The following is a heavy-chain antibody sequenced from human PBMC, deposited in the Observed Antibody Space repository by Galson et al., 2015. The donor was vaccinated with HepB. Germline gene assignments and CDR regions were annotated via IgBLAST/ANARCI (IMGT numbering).Heavy chain of an antibody. CDR3: ARIANSYDGSGFYDY. D-gene: IGHD3-22*01. CDR2: IYSGGNT. J-gene: IGHJ4*02. CDR1: GFTVSRSY. V-gene: IGHV3-53*01. Sequence: SLRLSCAASGFTVSRSYMTWVRQAPGKGLEWVSIIYSGGNTYYADSVKGRFTISRDNSKNSLYLQMNRLRAEDTAVYYCARIANSYDGSGFYDYWGQGTLVTVSS.